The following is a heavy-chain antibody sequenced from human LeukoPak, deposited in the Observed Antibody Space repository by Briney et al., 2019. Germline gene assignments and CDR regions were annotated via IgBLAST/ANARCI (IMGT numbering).Heavy chain of an antibody. CDR2: MNPNSGNT. CDR1: GYTFTSYD. Sequence: ASVKVSCKASGYTFTSYDINWVRQATGQGLEWMGWMNPNSGNTGYAQKFQGRVTMTRNTSISTAYMELSSLRSEDTAVYYCARDQEVVVTAILNAFDIWGQGTMVTVSS. D-gene: IGHD2-21*02. V-gene: IGHV1-8*01. J-gene: IGHJ3*02. CDR3: ARDQEVVVTAILNAFDI.